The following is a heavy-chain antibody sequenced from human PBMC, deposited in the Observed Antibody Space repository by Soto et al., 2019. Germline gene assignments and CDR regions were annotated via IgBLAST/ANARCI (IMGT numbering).Heavy chain of an antibody. Sequence: GGSLRLSCAASGFTFSSYSMNWVRQAPGKGLEWVSYISSSSSTIYYADSVKGRFTISRDNAKNSLYLQMNSLRAEDTAVYYCARGNTYDFWSGSAPYYYYYMDVWGKGTTVTVSS. J-gene: IGHJ6*03. CDR3: ARGNTYDFWSGSAPYYYYYMDV. D-gene: IGHD3-3*01. V-gene: IGHV3-48*01. CDR1: GFTFSSYS. CDR2: ISSSSSTI.